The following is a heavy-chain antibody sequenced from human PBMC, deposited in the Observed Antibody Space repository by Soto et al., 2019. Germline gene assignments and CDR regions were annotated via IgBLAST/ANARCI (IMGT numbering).Heavy chain of an antibody. Sequence: SETLSLTCTVSGGSISSGDYYWSWFRQPPGKGLEWIGYIYYSGSTYYNPSLKSRVTISVDTSKNQFSLTLSSVTAADTAVYYCARQGMAAAGTSWFDPWGQGTLVTVSS. CDR2: IYYSGST. D-gene: IGHD6-13*01. V-gene: IGHV4-30-4*01. CDR3: ARQGMAAAGTSWFDP. CDR1: GGSISSGDYY. J-gene: IGHJ5*02.